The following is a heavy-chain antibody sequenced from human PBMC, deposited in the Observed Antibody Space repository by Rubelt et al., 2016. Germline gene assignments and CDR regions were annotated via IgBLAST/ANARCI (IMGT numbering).Heavy chain of an antibody. V-gene: IGHV1-18*01. CDR2: ISAENGNT. J-gene: IGHJ4*02. CDR1: GGTFSSYA. D-gene: IGHD3-16*01. CDR3: ARDLRREECDY. Sequence: QVQLVQSGAEVKKPGSSVKVSCKASGGTFSSYAISWVRQAPGQGLEWMGWISAENGNTNYGTKLQGRVTRTRDTSTSTAYMELRSLRSDDTAVYYCARDLRREECDYWGQGTLVTVSS.